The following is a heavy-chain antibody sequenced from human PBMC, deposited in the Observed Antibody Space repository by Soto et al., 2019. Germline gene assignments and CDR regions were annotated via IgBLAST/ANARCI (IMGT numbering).Heavy chain of an antibody. CDR3: ARHGRLGYGMDV. CDR1: GGSISSYY. Sequence: SETLSLTCTVSGGSISSYYWSWIRQPPGKGLEWIGNIYYSGSTNYNPSLKSRVTISVDTSKNQFSLKLSSVTAADTAVYYCARHGRLGYGMDVWGQGTTVTVSS. CDR2: IYYSGST. J-gene: IGHJ6*02. V-gene: IGHV4-59*08. D-gene: IGHD3-9*01.